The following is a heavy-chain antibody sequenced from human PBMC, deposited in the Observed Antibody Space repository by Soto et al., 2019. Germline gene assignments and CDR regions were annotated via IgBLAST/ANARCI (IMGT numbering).Heavy chain of an antibody. CDR2: NDYSGST. J-gene: IGHJ6*02. CDR3: ARAEGSRSYLLGNYYYYGMDG. Sequence: PSETLSLTCTVSGGSVSSGSYYWSWIRQPPGKGLEWMGYNDYSGSTNYNPSLKSRVTISVDTSKNQFSLKLSSVTAADTAVYSCARAEGSRSYLLGNYYYYGMDGWGQGTTVTGSS. CDR1: GGSVSSGSYY. V-gene: IGHV4-61*01. D-gene: IGHD3-10*01.